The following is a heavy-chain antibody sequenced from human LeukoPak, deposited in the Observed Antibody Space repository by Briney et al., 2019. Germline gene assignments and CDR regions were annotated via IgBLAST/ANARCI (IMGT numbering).Heavy chain of an antibody. V-gene: IGHV5-10-1*01. J-gene: IGHJ5*02. CDR3: ARQPEGTWFDP. CDR2: IDPSDSYT. CDR1: GYSFTSNW. Sequence: GESLKISCKGSGYSFTSNWISWVRQLPGKGLEWMGRIDPSDSYTNYSPSFQGHVTISADKSISTAYLQWSSLKASDTAMYYCARQPEGTWFDPWGQGTLVTVSS. D-gene: IGHD1-1*01.